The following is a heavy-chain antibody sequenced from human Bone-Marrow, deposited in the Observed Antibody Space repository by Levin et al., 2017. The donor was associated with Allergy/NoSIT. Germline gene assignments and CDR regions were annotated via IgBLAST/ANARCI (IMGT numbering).Heavy chain of an antibody. Sequence: GASVKVSCKASGYTFTSYAINWLRQAPGQGPEWMGWINTNNGNPRYAQGFTGRVVFSLDTSVSTANLQISSLKAEDTAVYYCASDITVRGSKAMDVWGQGTTVTVSS. CDR1: GYTFTSYA. D-gene: IGHD3-10*01. CDR3: ASDITVRGSKAMDV. CDR2: INTNNGNP. V-gene: IGHV7-4-1*02. J-gene: IGHJ6*02.